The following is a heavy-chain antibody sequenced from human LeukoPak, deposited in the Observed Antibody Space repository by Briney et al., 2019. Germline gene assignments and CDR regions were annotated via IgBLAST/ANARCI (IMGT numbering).Heavy chain of an antibody. J-gene: IGHJ4*02. CDR3: ASYGARFGIDY. CDR2: IYYSGST. D-gene: IGHD3-10*02. CDR1: GGSISSSSYY. V-gene: IGHV4-39*01. Sequence: SETLSLTCTVSGGSISSSSYYWGWIRQPPGKGLEWFGSIYYSGSTYYNPSLKSRVTISVDTSKNQFSLKLSSVTAADTAVYYCASYGARFGIDYWGQGTLVTVSS.